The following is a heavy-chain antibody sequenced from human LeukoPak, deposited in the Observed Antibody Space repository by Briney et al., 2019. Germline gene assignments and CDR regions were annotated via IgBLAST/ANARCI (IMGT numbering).Heavy chain of an antibody. CDR3: YYYLDY. D-gene: IGHD5-18*01. J-gene: IGHJ4*02. CDR1: GFTFSSYW. CDR2: IKQDGNEK. Sequence: PGGSLRLSCAASGFTFSSYWMTWVRQAPGKGLEWVASIKQDGNEKYYVDSVKGRFTISRDNARNSLYLQMSTLYYCAKDQGYSYYYLDYWGQGTLVTVSS. V-gene: IGHV3-7*01.